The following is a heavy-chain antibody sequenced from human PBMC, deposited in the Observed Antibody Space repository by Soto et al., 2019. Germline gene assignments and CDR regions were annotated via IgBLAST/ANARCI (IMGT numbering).Heavy chain of an antibody. CDR1: GFSFSDYA. J-gene: IGHJ5*02. CDR2: VSYDGSIE. V-gene: IGHV3-30*04. Sequence: QGQLVQSGGGVVQPGRSLTVSCEASGFSFSDYAMHWVRQAPGKGLEWVAVVSYDGSIENYADSVRGRFTISRDNSKNTVFLQMNSLRVEDTAVYYCAKDLYYYDFSLDDSWGQGTLVTVSS. D-gene: IGHD3-16*01. CDR3: AKDLYYYDFSLDDS.